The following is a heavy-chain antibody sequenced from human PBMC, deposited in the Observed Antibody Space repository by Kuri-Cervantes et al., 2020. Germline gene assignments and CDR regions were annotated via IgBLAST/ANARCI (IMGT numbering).Heavy chain of an antibody. CDR1: GFTFSNYS. Sequence: GESLKISCVASGFTFSNYSMNWVRQAPGKGLEWVGRSKSKTDGGTTDYAAPVKGRFTISRDDSKNTLYLHVNSLKTEDTAVYYCATDWLGSGYDAYYFDYWGQGTLVTVSS. D-gene: IGHD5-12*01. J-gene: IGHJ4*02. V-gene: IGHV3-15*01. CDR2: SKSKTDGGTT. CDR3: ATDWLGSGYDAYYFDY.